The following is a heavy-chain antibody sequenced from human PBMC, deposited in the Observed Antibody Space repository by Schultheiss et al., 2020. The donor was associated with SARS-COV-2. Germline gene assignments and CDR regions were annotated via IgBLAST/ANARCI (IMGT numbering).Heavy chain of an antibody. V-gene: IGHV3-23*01. Sequence: GGSLRLSCAASGFTFSNAWMSWVRQAPGKGLEWVSGTSASGGSTYYADSVKGRFTISRDNSKNTLYLQMNSLRAEDTAVYYCARAVDYALAGYYFDYWGQGTLVTVSS. J-gene: IGHJ4*02. CDR3: ARAVDYALAGYYFDY. CDR1: GFTFSNAW. CDR2: TSASGGST. D-gene: IGHD2-2*01.